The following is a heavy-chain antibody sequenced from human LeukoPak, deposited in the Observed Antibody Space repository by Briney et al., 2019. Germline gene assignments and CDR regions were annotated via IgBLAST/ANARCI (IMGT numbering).Heavy chain of an antibody. D-gene: IGHD3-9*01. CDR1: GFTFSSYW. Sequence: PGGSLRLSCAASGFTFSSYWMHWVRQAPGKGLVWVSRINSVGSSTTYADSVKGRFTISRDNAKNMLYLQMNSLRAEDTAVYYCARDFDRYYFDSWGQGTLVTVSS. CDR3: ARDFDRYYFDS. V-gene: IGHV3-74*01. J-gene: IGHJ4*02. CDR2: INSVGSST.